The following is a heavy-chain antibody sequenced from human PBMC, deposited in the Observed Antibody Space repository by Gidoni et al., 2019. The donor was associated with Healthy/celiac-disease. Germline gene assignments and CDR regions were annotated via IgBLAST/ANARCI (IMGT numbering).Heavy chain of an antibody. Sequence: QVQRVQSGAEAKKPGPSVKDACKAAGGSIRSYAISWVRQAPGQGLEWMGGIIPIFGTANYAQKFQGRVTITADESTSTAYMELSSLRSEDTAVYYCATMESSGWTRQTVDYWGQGTLVTVSS. D-gene: IGHD6-19*01. CDR2: IIPIFGTA. J-gene: IGHJ4*02. CDR1: GGSIRSYA. V-gene: IGHV1-69*01. CDR3: ATMESSGWTRQTVDY.